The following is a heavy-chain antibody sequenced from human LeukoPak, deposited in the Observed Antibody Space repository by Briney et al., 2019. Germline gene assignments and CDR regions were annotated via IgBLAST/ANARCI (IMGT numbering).Heavy chain of an antibody. CDR1: GGSISSSNW. V-gene: IGHV4-4*02. J-gene: IGHJ4*02. D-gene: IGHD6-13*01. CDR3: AREERGYSSSWYRNFDY. CDR2: IYHSGST. Sequence: SETLSLTCAVSGGSISSSNWWSWVRQPPGKGLEWIGEIYHSGSTNYNPSLKSRVTISVDKSKNQFSLKLSSVTAADTAVYYCAREERGYSSSWYRNFDYWGQGTLVTVSS.